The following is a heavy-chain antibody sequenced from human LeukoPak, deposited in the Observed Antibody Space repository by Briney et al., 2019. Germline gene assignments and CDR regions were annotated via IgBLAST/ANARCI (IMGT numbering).Heavy chain of an antibody. CDR3: ARVPRYSSSWYPPYYYYYYMDV. D-gene: IGHD6-13*01. V-gene: IGHV1-18*01. J-gene: IGHJ6*03. CDR1: GYTFTSHG. CDR2: ISTYNSNT. Sequence: ASVKVSCKASGYTFTSHGISWVRQAPGQGLEWIGWISTYNSNTNYAQKLQGRVTMTTDTSTSTAYMELRSLRSDDTAVYYCARVPRYSSSWYPPYYYYYYMDVWGKGTTVTVSS.